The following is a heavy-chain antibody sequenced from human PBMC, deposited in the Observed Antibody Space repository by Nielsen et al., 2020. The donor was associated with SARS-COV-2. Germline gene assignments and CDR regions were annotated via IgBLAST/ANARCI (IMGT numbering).Heavy chain of an antibody. V-gene: IGHV4-4*02. D-gene: IGHD2-2*02. CDR3: ARGHLVVVPSPILGLGPFFYSFYLDV. Sequence: SETLSLTCAVSGGSVSSNDWWTWVRQSPGKGLEWIGEVSHSGSTNYSPSLKSRVTLSMDKSRRQFSLMLASVSAADTAVYFCARGHLVVVPSPILGLGPFFYSFYLDVWGKGTTVIVSS. CDR1: GGSVSSNDW. J-gene: IGHJ6*03. CDR2: VSHSGST.